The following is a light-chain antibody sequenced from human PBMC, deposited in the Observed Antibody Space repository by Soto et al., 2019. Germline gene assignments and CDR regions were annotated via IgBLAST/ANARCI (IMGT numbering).Light chain of an antibody. CDR1: SSNIGAGYD. CDR3: YSYDSSLSGAV. V-gene: IGLV1-40*01. Sequence: QSVLTQPPSVSGSPGQRVTISCSGSSSNIGAGYDVYWYQQLPGTAPKLLIYGNSNRPSGVPDRFSGSKSGTSASLAITGLPAEDEAEYYDYSYDSSLSGAVYGGGTKVTVL. J-gene: IGLJ2*01. CDR2: GNS.